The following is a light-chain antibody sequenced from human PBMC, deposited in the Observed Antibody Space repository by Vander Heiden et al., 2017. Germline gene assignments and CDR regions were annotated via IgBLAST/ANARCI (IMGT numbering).Light chain of an antibody. J-gene: IGLJ2*01. CDR3: AAWDDSLNGPV. Sequence: QSVLTPPPSASGTPGQRVTISCSGSRSNIGSNTVNWYQQLPGTAPKLLIYSNNQRPSGVPDRFSGSKSGTSASLAISGLQSEDEADYYCAAWDDSLNGPVFGGGTKLTVL. CDR2: SNN. CDR1: RSNIGSNT. V-gene: IGLV1-44*01.